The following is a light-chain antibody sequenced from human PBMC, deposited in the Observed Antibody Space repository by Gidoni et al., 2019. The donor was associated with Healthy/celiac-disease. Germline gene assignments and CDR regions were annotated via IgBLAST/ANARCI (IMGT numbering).Light chain of an antibody. V-gene: IGKV4-1*01. CDR1: QRVLYSSNNKNY. Sequence: DIVMTQSPDSLAVSLGERATINCKSSQRVLYSSNNKNYLAWYQQKPGPPPKLLIYWASTRESGVPDRFSGRGSGTDFTLTISSLQAEDVAVYYCQPSLQCTFGQGTKLEIK. J-gene: IGKJ2*02. CDR2: WAS. CDR3: QPSLQCT.